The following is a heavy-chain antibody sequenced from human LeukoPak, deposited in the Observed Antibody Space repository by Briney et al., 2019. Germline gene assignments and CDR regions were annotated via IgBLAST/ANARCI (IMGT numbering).Heavy chain of an antibody. CDR3: ARDFSSSSSVYYYYYMDV. Sequence: PSETLSLTCTVSGDSITSSSYYWGWIRQPPGKGLEWLGTIYYRGTTYYNPSLKSRVTISVDTSKNQFSLRSNSVTAADTAVYYCARDFSSSSSVYYYYYMDVWGKGTTVTVSS. CDR2: IYYRGTT. V-gene: IGHV4-39*07. J-gene: IGHJ6*03. CDR1: GDSITSSSYY. D-gene: IGHD6-6*01.